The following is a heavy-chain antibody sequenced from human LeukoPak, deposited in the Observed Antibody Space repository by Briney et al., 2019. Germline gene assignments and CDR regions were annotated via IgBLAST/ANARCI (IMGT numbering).Heavy chain of an antibody. CDR2: IKSKTFGGTT. J-gene: IGHJ4*02. Sequence: PGGSLRLSCAASGFTFSNAWMTWVRQAPGKGLECVGRIKSKTFGGTTDYGAPVKGRFTISRDNSKNTLYLQMNSLRAEDTAVYYCAPSSFDYWGQGTLVTVSS. CDR3: APSSFDY. CDR1: GFTFSNAW. V-gene: IGHV3-15*01.